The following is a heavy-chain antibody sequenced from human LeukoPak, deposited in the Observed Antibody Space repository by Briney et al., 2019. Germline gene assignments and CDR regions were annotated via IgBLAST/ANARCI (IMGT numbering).Heavy chain of an antibody. CDR1: GFTFSSYW. Sequence: PGGSLRLSCAASGFTFSSYWMHWVRHAPGKGLVWVSRINSDGSSTSYADSVKGRFTISRDNAKNTLYLQMNSLRAEETAVYYCARGGYYDYVWGSYRYWGQGTLVTVSS. V-gene: IGHV3-74*01. CDR2: INSDGSST. D-gene: IGHD3-16*02. J-gene: IGHJ4*02. CDR3: ARGGYYDYVWGSYRY.